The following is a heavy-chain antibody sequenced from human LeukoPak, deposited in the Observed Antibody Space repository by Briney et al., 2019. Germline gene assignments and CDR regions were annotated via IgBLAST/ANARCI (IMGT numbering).Heavy chain of an antibody. V-gene: IGHV1-24*01. J-gene: IGHJ4*02. Sequence: GASVKVSCKVSGYTLTELSMHWVRQAPGKGLEWMGGFDPEDGETIYAQKFQGRVIMTEDTPTDTAYMELSSLRSEDTAVYYCATAMANYFDYWGQGTLVTVSS. CDR3: ATAMANYFDY. CDR2: FDPEDGET. D-gene: IGHD3-10*01. CDR1: GYTLTELS.